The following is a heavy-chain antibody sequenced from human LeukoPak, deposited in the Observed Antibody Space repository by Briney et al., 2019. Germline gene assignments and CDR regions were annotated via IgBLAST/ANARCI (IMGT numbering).Heavy chain of an antibody. Sequence: SETLSLTCTVSGGSISSSSYYWGWIRQPPGKGLEWIGRIYYSGSTYYNPSLKSRVTISVDTSKNQFSLKLSSVTAADTAVYYCARQWSTVGANWFDPWGQGTLVTVSS. J-gene: IGHJ5*02. CDR3: ARQWSTVGANWFDP. V-gene: IGHV4-39*01. CDR2: IYYSGST. D-gene: IGHD1-26*01. CDR1: GGSISSSSYY.